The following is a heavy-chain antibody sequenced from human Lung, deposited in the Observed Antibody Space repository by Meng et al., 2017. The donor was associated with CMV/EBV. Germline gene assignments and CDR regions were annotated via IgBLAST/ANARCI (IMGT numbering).Heavy chain of an antibody. V-gene: IGHV1-18*01. CDR3: ARVEVGITSGDY. D-gene: IGHD1-26*01. Sequence: QAQLWQVGCEVKKPWTSVKVSCKASGYTFTNYGITWVRQAPGQGLEWMGWINAYNGDTNYAQTLQGRVTMTTDTSTSTAYMELRSLRSDDTAVYYCARVEVGITSGDYWGQGTLVTVSS. CDR1: GYTFTNYG. J-gene: IGHJ4*02. CDR2: INAYNGDT.